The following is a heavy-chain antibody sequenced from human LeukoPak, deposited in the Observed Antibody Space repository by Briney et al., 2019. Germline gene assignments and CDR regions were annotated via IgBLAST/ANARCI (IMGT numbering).Heavy chain of an antibody. D-gene: IGHD2-2*01. V-gene: IGHV3-21*01. J-gene: IGHJ4*02. CDR1: GFTFSNYS. CDR2: ISRSSSFI. CDR3: ARVSLCNSTSCYFDY. Sequence: KSGTSLRLSCAASGFTFSNYSMNWVRQAPGKGLEWVSSISRSSSFIYYAGSVKGRFTISRDNAKNSLYPQMNSLRVEDTAVYYCARVSLCNSTSCYFDYWGQGTLVTVSS.